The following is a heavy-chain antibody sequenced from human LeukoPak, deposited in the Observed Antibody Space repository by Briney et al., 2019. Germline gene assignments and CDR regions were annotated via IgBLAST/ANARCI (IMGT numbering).Heavy chain of an antibody. J-gene: IGHJ1*01. CDR2: IIPIFGTA. V-gene: IGHV1-69*13. Sequence: EASVKVSCKASGGTFSSYAISWVRQAPGQGLEWMGGIIPIFGTANYAQKFQGRVTITADESTSTAYMELSSLRSEDTAVYYCARDFGIAAAGTGYFQHWGQGTLVTVSS. D-gene: IGHD6-13*01. CDR3: ARDFGIAAAGTGYFQH. CDR1: GGTFSSYA.